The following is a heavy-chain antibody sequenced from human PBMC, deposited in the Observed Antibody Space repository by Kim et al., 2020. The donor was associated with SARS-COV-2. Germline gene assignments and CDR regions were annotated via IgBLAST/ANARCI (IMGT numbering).Heavy chain of an antibody. CDR3: EASDY. Sequence: ISDSGAVTHYADSVRGRFTISRDNSKSTLFLQMNSLRAEDTAVYYCEASDYWGQGSLVTVSS. CDR2: ISDSGAVT. V-gene: IGHV3-23*01. J-gene: IGHJ4*02.